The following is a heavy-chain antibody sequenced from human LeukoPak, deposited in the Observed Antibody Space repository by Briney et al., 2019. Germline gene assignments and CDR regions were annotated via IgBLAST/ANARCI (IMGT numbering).Heavy chain of an antibody. Sequence: PGGSLRLSCAASGFTFSSYWMSWIRQPPGKGLEWIGEINHSGSTNYNPSLKSRVTISVDTSKNQFSLKLSSVTAADTAVYYCARGTYSYGTSTSFDYWGQGTLVTVSS. CDR1: GFTFSSYW. D-gene: IGHD5-18*01. CDR3: ARGTYSYGTSTSFDY. J-gene: IGHJ4*02. CDR2: INHSGST. V-gene: IGHV4-34*01.